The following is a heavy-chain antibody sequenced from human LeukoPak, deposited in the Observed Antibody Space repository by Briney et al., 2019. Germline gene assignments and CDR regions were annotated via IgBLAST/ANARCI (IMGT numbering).Heavy chain of an antibody. V-gene: IGHV4-59*01. CDR1: GGSISSYY. J-gene: IGHJ3*02. D-gene: IGHD1-26*01. CDR3: ARGGFIMGATPHDTFDI. CDR2: FYYSGNT. Sequence: SETLSLTCTVSGGSISSYYWSWIRQPPGKGLEWIGFFYYSGNTNYNPSLKSRVTLSVDTSKNQFSLNLSSVSAADTAVYYCARGGFIMGATPHDTFDIWGQGTMVTVSS.